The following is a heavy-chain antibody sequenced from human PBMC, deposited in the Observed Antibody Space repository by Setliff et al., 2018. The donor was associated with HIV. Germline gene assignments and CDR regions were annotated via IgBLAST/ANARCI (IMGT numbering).Heavy chain of an antibody. CDR2: IATYSGET. Sequence: ASVKVSCKPSGYTFTAYGLSWVRQAPGQGLEWMGWIATYSGETSYAQNLQGRVTLTTDTSTSTAYMELRGLRSDDTAVYFCARVGPFAFDSSGYAEFWGQGALVTVSS. D-gene: IGHD3-22*01. V-gene: IGHV1-18*01. CDR1: GYTFTAYG. CDR3: ARVGPFAFDSSGYAEF. J-gene: IGHJ4*02.